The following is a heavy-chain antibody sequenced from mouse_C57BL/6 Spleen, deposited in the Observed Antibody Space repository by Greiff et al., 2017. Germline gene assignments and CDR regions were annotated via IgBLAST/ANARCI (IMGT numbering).Heavy chain of an antibody. CDR1: GYTFTSYT. J-gene: IGHJ4*01. V-gene: IGHV1-4*01. Sequence: VQVVESGAELARPGASVKMSCKASGYTFTSYTMHWVKQRPGQGLEWIGYINPSSGYTKYNQKFKDKATLTADKSSSTAYMQLSSLTSEDSAVYYCARDDYDAMDYWGQGTSVTVSS. CDR3: ARDDYDAMDY. CDR2: INPSSGYT.